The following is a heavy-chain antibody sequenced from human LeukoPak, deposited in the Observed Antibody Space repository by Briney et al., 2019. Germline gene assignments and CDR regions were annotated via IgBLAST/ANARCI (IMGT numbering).Heavy chain of an antibody. CDR3: ARSGVLYYDFWSGYYGYYYYMDV. Sequence: ASVKVSCKASGYTFTSYGISWVRQAPGQGLEWMGWISAYNGNTNYAQKLQGRVTMTTDTSTSTAYMELRSLRSDDTAVYYCARSGVLYYDFWSGYYGYYYYMDVWGKGTTVTVSS. V-gene: IGHV1-18*01. J-gene: IGHJ6*03. D-gene: IGHD3-3*01. CDR1: GYTFTSYG. CDR2: ISAYNGNT.